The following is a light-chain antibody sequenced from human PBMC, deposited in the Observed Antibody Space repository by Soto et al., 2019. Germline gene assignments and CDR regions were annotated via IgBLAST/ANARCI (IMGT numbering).Light chain of an antibody. Sequence: DIQVTQSPSSVSASVGDRVTITCRASQGIAGYLAWYQHKPGRTPELLIHGASRLQSGVPARFSGSGSGTDFTLSINSLQPEDFATYYCQQAYSFPITFGQGTRLEI. CDR1: QGIAGY. CDR3: QQAYSFPIT. CDR2: GAS. V-gene: IGKV1D-12*01. J-gene: IGKJ5*01.